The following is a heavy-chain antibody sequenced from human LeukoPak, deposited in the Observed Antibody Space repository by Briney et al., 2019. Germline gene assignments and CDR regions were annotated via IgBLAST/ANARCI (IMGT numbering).Heavy chain of an antibody. CDR3: ARVASSGSYDFDY. D-gene: IGHD3-10*01. Sequence: PSETLSLTCTVSGYSISSGYYWGWIRQPPGKGLEWIGSIYHSGSTYYNPSLKSRVTISVDTSKNQFSLKLSSVTAADTAVYYCARVASSGSYDFDYWGQGTLVTVSS. J-gene: IGHJ4*02. CDR2: IYHSGST. CDR1: GYSISSGYY. V-gene: IGHV4-38-2*02.